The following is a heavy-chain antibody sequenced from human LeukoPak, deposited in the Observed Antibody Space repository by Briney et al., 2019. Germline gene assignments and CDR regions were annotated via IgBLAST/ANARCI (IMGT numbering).Heavy chain of an antibody. Sequence: ASVKVSCKASGGTFSSYAISWVRQAPGQGLEWIGGIIPIFGTANYAQKFQGRVTITTDESTSTAYMELSSLRSEDTAVYYCARDRAGRFGVVQFDYWGQGTLVTVSS. CDR3: ARDRAGRFGVVQFDY. D-gene: IGHD3-3*01. V-gene: IGHV1-69*05. CDR1: GGTFSSYA. J-gene: IGHJ4*02. CDR2: IIPIFGTA.